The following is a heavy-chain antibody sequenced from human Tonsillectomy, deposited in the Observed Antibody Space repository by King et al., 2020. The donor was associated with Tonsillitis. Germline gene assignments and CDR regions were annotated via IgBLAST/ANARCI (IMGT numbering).Heavy chain of an antibody. CDR1: GFTFSSSG. CDR2: ISYDGSQK. CDR3: AKINHDYGNYGHLDY. V-gene: IGHV3-30*18. D-gene: IGHD4-11*01. J-gene: IGHJ4*02. Sequence: VQLVESGGGVVQPGRSLRLSCAASGFTFSSSGMHWVRQAPGKGLEWVAVISYDGSQKYYADSVKGRFTISRDNSKNTLYLQMNRLRAEDTAAYYCAKINHDYGNYGHLDYWGQGTLVTVSS.